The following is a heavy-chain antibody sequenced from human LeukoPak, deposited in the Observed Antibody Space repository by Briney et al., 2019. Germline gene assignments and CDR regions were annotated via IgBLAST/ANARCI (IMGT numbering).Heavy chain of an antibody. Sequence: GESLKISCKGSGYSFTSDWIGWVRQMPGKGLEWMGIIYPGDSDTRYSPSFQGQVTISADRSISTAYLQWSSLKASDTAMYYCARQGAGGCSSTSCYANWFDPWGQGTLVTVSS. D-gene: IGHD2-2*01. CDR3: ARQGAGGCSSTSCYANWFDP. J-gene: IGHJ5*02. V-gene: IGHV5-51*01. CDR2: IYPGDSDT. CDR1: GYSFTSDW.